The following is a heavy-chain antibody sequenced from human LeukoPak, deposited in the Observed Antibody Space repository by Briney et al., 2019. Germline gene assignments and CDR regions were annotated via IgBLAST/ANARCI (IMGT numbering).Heavy chain of an antibody. V-gene: IGHV3-48*04. Sequence: GGSLRLSCAASGFTFSSYSMNWVRQAPGKGLEWVSYISSSSSTIYYADSVKGRFTISRDNAKNSLYLQMNSLRAEDTAVYYCARDFGAVSYYYYYMDVWGKGTTVTVSS. D-gene: IGHD3-10*01. CDR1: GFTFSSYS. J-gene: IGHJ6*03. CDR2: ISSSSSTI. CDR3: ARDFGAVSYYYYYMDV.